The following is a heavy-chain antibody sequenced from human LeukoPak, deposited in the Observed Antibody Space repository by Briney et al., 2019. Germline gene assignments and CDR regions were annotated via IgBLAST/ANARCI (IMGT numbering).Heavy chain of an antibody. CDR2: ISGSGGST. Sequence: GGSLRLSCAASGFTFSSYAMSWVRQAPGKGLEWVSAISGSGGSTYYADSVKGRFTISGDNSKNTLYLQMNSLRAEDTAVYYCAKDSYRELSLDAFDIWGQGTMVTVSS. CDR3: AKDSYRELSLDAFDI. J-gene: IGHJ3*02. CDR1: GFTFSSYA. V-gene: IGHV3-23*01. D-gene: IGHD3-16*02.